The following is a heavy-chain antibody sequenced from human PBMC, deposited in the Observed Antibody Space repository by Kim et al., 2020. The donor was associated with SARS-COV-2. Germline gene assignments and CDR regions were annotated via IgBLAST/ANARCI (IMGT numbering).Heavy chain of an antibody. D-gene: IGHD4-17*01. J-gene: IGHJ4*02. Sequence: GSTKCNPSLKSRVTISVDTSKNQFSLRLTSVTAADTAVYYCARGYKATVGFWGQGTLVTVSS. V-gene: IGHV4-34*01. CDR2: GST. CDR3: ARGYKATVGF.